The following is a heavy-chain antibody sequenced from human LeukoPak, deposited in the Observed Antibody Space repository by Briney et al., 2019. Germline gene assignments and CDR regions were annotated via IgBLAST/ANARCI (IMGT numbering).Heavy chain of an antibody. D-gene: IGHD5-18*01. V-gene: IGHV4-59*01. J-gene: IGHJ4*02. CDR1: GGSISSYY. CDR2: IYYSGST. CDR3: ARGASAMDNFDY. Sequence: SETLSLTCTVSGGSISSYYWSWILQPPGKGLEWIGYIYYSGSTNYNPSLKSRVTISVDTSKNQFSLKLSSVTAADTAVYYCARGASAMDNFDYWGQGTLVTVSS.